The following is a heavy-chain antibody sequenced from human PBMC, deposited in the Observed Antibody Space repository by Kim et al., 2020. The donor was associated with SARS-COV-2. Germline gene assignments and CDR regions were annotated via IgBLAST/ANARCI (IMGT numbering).Heavy chain of an antibody. CDR1: GGSFSGYY. CDR2: INHSGST. J-gene: IGHJ6*03. V-gene: IGHV4-34*01. CDR3: ARGPPNLRNPMVTYYYMDV. D-gene: IGHD5-18*01. Sequence: SETLSLTCAVYGGSFSGYYWSWIRQPPGKGLEWIGEINHSGSTNYNPSLKSRVTISVDTSKNQFSLKLSSVTAADTAVYYCARGPPNLRNPMVTYYYMDV.